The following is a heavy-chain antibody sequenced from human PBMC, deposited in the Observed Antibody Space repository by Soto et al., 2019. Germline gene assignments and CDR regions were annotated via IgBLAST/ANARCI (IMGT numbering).Heavy chain of an antibody. Sequence: QLQLQESGPGLVKPSETLSLTCTVSGGSISSSDYYWGWIRQPPGKGLEWIGSIYYSGKTYYNPSLKSRPTISVDTSKNQVSRNLSSVTAADTAVYYCATTKKRHYGGFDHWGQGTLVTVSS. V-gene: IGHV4-39*01. D-gene: IGHD4-17*01. J-gene: IGHJ4*02. CDR3: ATTKKRHYGGFDH. CDR2: IYYSGKT. CDR1: GGSISSSDYY.